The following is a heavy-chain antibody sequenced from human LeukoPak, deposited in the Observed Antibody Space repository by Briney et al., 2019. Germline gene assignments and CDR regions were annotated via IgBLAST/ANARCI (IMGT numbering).Heavy chain of an antibody. CDR1: GFTFSSYA. V-gene: IGHV3-64*01. CDR3: ARESYDCVWGSYRYGSGAFDI. CDR2: MSSNGGST. Sequence: GGSLRLSCAASGFTFSSYAMHWVRQARGRGLEYVLAMSSNGGSTYYANSVKGRFTISRDNSKNALYLQMGSLRAEDMAVYYCARESYDCVWGSYRYGSGAFDIWGQGTMVTVSS. J-gene: IGHJ3*02. D-gene: IGHD3-16*02.